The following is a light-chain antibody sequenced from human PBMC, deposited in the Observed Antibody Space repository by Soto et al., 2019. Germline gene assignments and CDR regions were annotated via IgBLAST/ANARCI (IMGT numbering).Light chain of an antibody. J-gene: IGKJ4*01. CDR3: QQYDDYPLT. CDR2: DAS. CDR1: QSIRSW. Sequence: DIQMTQSPSTLSASVGDRVTITCRASQSIRSWLAWYQQKPGKAPKFLIYDASSLESGVPSRFSGSGSGTEFTLTISSLQPDDFATHYCQQYDDYPLTFGGGTKVDIK. V-gene: IGKV1-5*01.